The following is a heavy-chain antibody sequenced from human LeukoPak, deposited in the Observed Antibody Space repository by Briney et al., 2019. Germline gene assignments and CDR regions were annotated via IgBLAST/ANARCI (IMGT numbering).Heavy chain of an antibody. J-gene: IGHJ6*02. CDR3: ARAPTTHTYYYDSSGAFPLYYYGMDV. D-gene: IGHD3-22*01. CDR1: GYTFTSYY. CDR2: INPSGGST. Sequence: GASVKVSCKASGYTFTSYYMHWVRQAPGQGLEWMGIINPSGGSTSYAQKFQGRVTMTRDTSTSTVYMELSSLRSEDTAVYYCARAPTTHTYYYDSSGAFPLYYYGMDVWGQGTTVTVSS. V-gene: IGHV1-46*01.